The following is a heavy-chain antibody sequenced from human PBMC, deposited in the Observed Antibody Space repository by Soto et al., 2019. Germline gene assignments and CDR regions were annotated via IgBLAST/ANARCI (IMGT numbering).Heavy chain of an antibody. Sequence: GGSPRLSCAASGFTFSSYGMHWVRQAPGKGLEWVAVISYDGSNKYYADSVKGRFTISRDNSKNTLYLQMNSLRAEDTAVYYCAKDHSSSGGKDGSGEHPLYYYYGMDVWGQGTTVTVSS. J-gene: IGHJ6*02. V-gene: IGHV3-30*18. CDR2: ISYDGSNK. CDR1: GFTFSSYG. D-gene: IGHD3-10*01. CDR3: AKDHSSSGGKDGSGEHPLYYYYGMDV.